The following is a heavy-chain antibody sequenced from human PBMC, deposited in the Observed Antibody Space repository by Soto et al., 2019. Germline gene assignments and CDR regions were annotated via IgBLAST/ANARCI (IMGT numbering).Heavy chain of an antibody. Sequence: PGGSLRLSCEASGFTFSSYWMSWVRQAPGKGLVWVSRTNNDGSATTYADSVRGRFTSFRDNAKNTLFLQMTSLGVEDTAVYYCAREMATISLGAFDIWGEGTMVTVSS. V-gene: IGHV3-74*01. J-gene: IGHJ3*02. D-gene: IGHD5-12*01. CDR3: AREMATISLGAFDI. CDR1: GFTFSSYW. CDR2: TNNDGSAT.